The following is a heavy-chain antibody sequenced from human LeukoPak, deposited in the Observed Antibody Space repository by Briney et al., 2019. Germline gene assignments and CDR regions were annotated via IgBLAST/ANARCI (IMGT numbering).Heavy chain of an antibody. J-gene: IGHJ6*04. CDR1: EYSFTSYW. CDR3: ARHAEYYGSGSYYLYYGMDV. CDR2: IDPSDSYT. Sequence: GESLRISCKGSEYSFTSYWSSWVHQMPGKGLEWMGRIDPSDSYTNYSPSFQGHVTISADKSISTAYLQWSSLKASDTAMYYCARHAEYYGSGSYYLYYGMDVWGKGPTVTVSS. V-gene: IGHV5-10-1*01. D-gene: IGHD3-10*01.